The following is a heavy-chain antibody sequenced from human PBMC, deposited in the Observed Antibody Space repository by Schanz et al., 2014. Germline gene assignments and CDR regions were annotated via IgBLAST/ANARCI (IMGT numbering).Heavy chain of an antibody. CDR2: VLYSGST. CDR1: GGSVSSGRYY. CDR3: ARDIGYCSSRRCCPYGVFDL. J-gene: IGHJ3*01. Sequence: QVQLQESGPGLVKPSQTLSLSCTVSGGSVSSGRYYWSWIRQFPGKGLELIGYVLYSGSTHYNPAHKSRVCISVDTSKNQWSLKMSSVTAADAAMYECARDIGYCSSRRCCPYGVFDLWGQGTMVTV. V-gene: IGHV4-31*03. D-gene: IGHD2-2*01.